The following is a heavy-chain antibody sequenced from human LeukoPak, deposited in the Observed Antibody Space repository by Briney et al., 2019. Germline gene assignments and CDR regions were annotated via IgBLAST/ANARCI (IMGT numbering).Heavy chain of an antibody. CDR1: GFTFSTYS. J-gene: IGHJ4*02. D-gene: IGHD2-2*01. CDR3: ARDRVVPAARGRYFDY. Sequence: GGSLRLSCAASGFTFSTYSMNWVRQAPGKGLEWVSSISDSGSYIYYADSVKGRFTISRDNAKNSLYLQMNSLRVEDTAVYYCARDRVVPAARGRYFDYWGQGTLVTVSS. CDR2: ISDSGSYI. V-gene: IGHV3-21*01.